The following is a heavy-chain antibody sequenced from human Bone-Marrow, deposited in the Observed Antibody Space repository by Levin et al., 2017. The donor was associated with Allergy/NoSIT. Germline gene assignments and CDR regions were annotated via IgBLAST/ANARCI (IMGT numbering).Heavy chain of an antibody. V-gene: IGHV5-51*01. Sequence: KVSCKGSGYSFTGYWIGWVRQMPGKGLEWMGIIYPGDSDTRYSPSFQGQVIISVDKSISTAYLQWSSLKASDTAMYYCARRSMTTLDFWGQGTLVTVSS. D-gene: IGHD4-17*01. CDR1: GYSFTGYW. CDR3: ARRSMTTLDF. CDR2: IYPGDSDT. J-gene: IGHJ4*02.